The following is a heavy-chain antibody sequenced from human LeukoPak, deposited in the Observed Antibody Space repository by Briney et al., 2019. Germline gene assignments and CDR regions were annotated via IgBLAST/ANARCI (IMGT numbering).Heavy chain of an antibody. CDR3: AKPSIMVTSPFDY. CDR1: GFTFSSYA. V-gene: IGHV3-23*01. Sequence: QPGGSLRLSCAASGFTFSSYAMSWVRQALGKGLEWVSAISGSGGSTYYADSVKGRFTISRDNSKNTLYLQMNSLRAEDTAVYYCAKPSIMVTSPFDYWGQGTLVIVSS. D-gene: IGHD3-16*01. J-gene: IGHJ4*02. CDR2: ISGSGGST.